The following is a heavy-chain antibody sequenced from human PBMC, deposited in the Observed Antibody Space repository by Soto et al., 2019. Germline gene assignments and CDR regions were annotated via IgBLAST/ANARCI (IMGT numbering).Heavy chain of an antibody. V-gene: IGHV3-7*01. D-gene: IGHD6-13*01. CDR1: GFTFTTYW. J-gene: IGHJ6*02. CDR2: IKQDGSEK. CDR3: ARDSEQQLYYYYYGMDV. Sequence: EVQLVESGGGLVQPGGSLRLFCAASGFTFTTYWMTWVRQAPGKGPEWVANIKQDGSEKYYVDSVKGRFTISRDNAKNXXYLQMNYLRAEDTAVYYCARDSEQQLYYYYYGMDVWGQGTTVIVSS.